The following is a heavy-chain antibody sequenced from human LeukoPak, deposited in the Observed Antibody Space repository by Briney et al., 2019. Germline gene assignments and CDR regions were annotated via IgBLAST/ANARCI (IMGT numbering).Heavy chain of an antibody. CDR3: ARGQLKAAPDESYYFDY. D-gene: IGHD6-6*01. J-gene: IGHJ4*02. CDR1: GYTFTSYG. CDR2: ITAYNGNT. V-gene: IGHV1-18*01. Sequence: GASVKVSCKASGYTFTSYGISWVRQAPGQGLEWMGWITAYNGNTNYAQKLQGRVTMTTDTSTSTAYMELRSLRSEDTAVYYCARGQLKAAPDESYYFDYWGQGTLVTVSS.